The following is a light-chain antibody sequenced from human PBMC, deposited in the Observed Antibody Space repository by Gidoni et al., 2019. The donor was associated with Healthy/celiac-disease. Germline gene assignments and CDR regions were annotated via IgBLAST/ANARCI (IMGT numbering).Light chain of an antibody. CDR3: QQRSNWPLT. J-gene: IGKJ4*01. V-gene: IGKV3-11*01. CDR2: DAS. CDR1: QSVSSY. Sequence: EIVLTQSPATLSLSPGERATLSCRASQSVSSYLTWYQQKPGQAPRLLIDDASNRATGIPARFSGSGSGTDVTLPISSREPEDFAVYYCQQRSNWPLTFXGXTKVEIK.